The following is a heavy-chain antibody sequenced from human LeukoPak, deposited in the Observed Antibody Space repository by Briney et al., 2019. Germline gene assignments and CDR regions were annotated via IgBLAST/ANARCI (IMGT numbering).Heavy chain of an antibody. Sequence: SETLSLTCAVSGDSISSGNWWSWVRQSPGKGLEWIGEIYHSETTNYNPSLKSRVTISVDKSKNQFSLKLNSVTAADTAVYYCARLRVVGVTTWFDPWGQGTLVTVSS. V-gene: IGHV4-4*02. CDR2: IYHSETT. CDR1: GDSISSGNW. J-gene: IGHJ5*02. CDR3: ARLRVVGVTTWFDP. D-gene: IGHD1-26*01.